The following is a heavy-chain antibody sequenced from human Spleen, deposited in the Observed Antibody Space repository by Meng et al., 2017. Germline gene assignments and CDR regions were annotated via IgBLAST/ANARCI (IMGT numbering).Heavy chain of an antibody. Sequence: QVHLLQAGPEVRKPGASVRLSCKASTYAFGTYGMSWVRQAPGQGLEWMGWFVTYRDTYPAPKFQHRVTLTTDTLTNTVFMELRSLTPEDTAVYYCVQGTPGRSYCDYWGQGTLVTVSS. D-gene: IGHD3-10*01. CDR2: FVTYRDT. CDR3: VQGTPGRSYCDY. J-gene: IGHJ4*02. V-gene: IGHV1-18*01. CDR1: TYAFGTYG.